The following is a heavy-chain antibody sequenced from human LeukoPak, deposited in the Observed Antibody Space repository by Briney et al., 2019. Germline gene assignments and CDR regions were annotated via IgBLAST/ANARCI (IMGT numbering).Heavy chain of an antibody. D-gene: IGHD3-16*01. CDR2: IYSGDTP. CDR3: ARGGLWGMR. CDR1: GVTVNYLY. J-gene: IGHJ4*01. V-gene: IGHV3-53*01. Sequence: GGALRLSCAGSGVTVNYLYMGLIRQGPGEGVEWVSVIYSGDTPYYADSVKGRFTISRDNSKNTLYLQMNTLRPEDTAVYYCARGGLWGMRWGHGTLVTVSS.